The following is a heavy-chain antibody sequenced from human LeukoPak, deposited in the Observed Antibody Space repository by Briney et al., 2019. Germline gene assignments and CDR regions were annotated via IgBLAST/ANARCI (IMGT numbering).Heavy chain of an antibody. CDR1: GGSISSGGYY. Sequence: PSETLSLTCTVSGGSISSGGYYWSWIRQHPGKGLEWIGYIYYSGSTYYNPSLKSRVTISVDTSKNQFSLKLSSVTAADTAVYYCAGRFLEPDFDYWGQGTLVTVSS. V-gene: IGHV4-31*03. D-gene: IGHD3-3*01. CDR3: AGRFLEPDFDY. CDR2: IYYSGST. J-gene: IGHJ4*02.